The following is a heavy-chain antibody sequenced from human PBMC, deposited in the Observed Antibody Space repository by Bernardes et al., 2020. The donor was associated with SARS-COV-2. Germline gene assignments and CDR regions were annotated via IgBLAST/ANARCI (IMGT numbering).Heavy chain of an antibody. V-gene: IGHV2-70*18. D-gene: IGHD3-3*01. Sequence: SFPTLVKPTQTLTLTCTFSGFSLDTSEICVNWVRQPPGKAPEWLALIAWDNDKYYSKSLKTRLSISRGSFKDQVVLKMTNMDPADTATYYCARSFFRSGWNAMDSWGQGTLVTVSS. CDR1: GFSLDTSEIC. J-gene: IGHJ4*02. CDR3: ARSFFRSGWNAMDS. CDR2: IAWDNDK.